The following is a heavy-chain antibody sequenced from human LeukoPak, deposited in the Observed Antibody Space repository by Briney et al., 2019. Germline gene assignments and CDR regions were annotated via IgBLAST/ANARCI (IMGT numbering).Heavy chain of an antibody. J-gene: IGHJ5*02. V-gene: IGHV3-66*01. CDR2: IYSGGGT. CDR3: ARDVGYTSDDFT. Sequence: GGSLRLSCAASGFTVSSTYMSWIRQAPGKGMQWVSVIYSGGGTYYTGSVKGRFTISRDNPNNTVFLQMSNLRAEDTAVYYCARDVGYTSDDFTWGQGVLVTVSS. D-gene: IGHD5-12*01. CDR1: GFTVSSTY.